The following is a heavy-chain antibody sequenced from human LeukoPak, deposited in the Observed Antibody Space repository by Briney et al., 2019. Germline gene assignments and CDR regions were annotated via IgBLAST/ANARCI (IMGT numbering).Heavy chain of an antibody. CDR3: AREYCSSTSCYPEGWFDP. Sequence: ASVKVSCKASGYTFTSYYMHWVRQAPGQGLEWMGIINPSGGSTSYAQKFQGRVTMTRDTSTSTVYMELSSLRSEDTAVYYCAREYCSSTSCYPEGWFDPWGQGTLVTVSS. D-gene: IGHD2-2*01. V-gene: IGHV1-46*01. CDR2: INPSGGST. J-gene: IGHJ5*02. CDR1: GYTFTSYY.